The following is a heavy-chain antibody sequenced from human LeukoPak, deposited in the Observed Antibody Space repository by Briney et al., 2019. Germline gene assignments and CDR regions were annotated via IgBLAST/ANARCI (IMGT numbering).Heavy chain of an antibody. J-gene: IGHJ5*02. CDR1: GYSISSGYY. D-gene: IGHD4-17*01. CDR3: ARTVSRTNWFDP. Sequence: SETLSLTCTVSGYSISSGYYWGWIRQPPGKGLEWIGSIYYSGSTYYNPSLKSRVTISVDTSKNQFSLKLSSVTAADTAVYYCARTVSRTNWFDPWGQGTLVTVSS. CDR2: IYYSGST. V-gene: IGHV4-38-2*02.